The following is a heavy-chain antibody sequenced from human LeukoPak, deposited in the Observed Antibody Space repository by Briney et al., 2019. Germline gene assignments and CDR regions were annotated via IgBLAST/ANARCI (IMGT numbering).Heavy chain of an antibody. CDR1: GFTFSSYA. D-gene: IGHD6-19*01. V-gene: IGHV3-23*01. CDR3: AKDLSSGWYGDAFDI. Sequence: PGGSLRLSCAASGFTFSSYAMSWVRQAPGKGLEWVSAISGRGGSTYYADSVKGRFTISRDNSKNTLYLQMNSLRAEDTAVYYCAKDLSSGWYGDAFDIWGQGTMVTVSS. CDR2: ISGRGGST. J-gene: IGHJ3*02.